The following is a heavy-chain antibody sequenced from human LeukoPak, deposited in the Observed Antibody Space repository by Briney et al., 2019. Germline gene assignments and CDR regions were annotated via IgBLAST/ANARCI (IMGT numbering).Heavy chain of an antibody. Sequence: SQTLSLTCAISGDSVSSNSAAWNWIRQSPSRGHEWLGGTYYRSKWYNDYAVSVKSRITINPDTSKNQFSLQLNSVTPEDTAVYYCARERGGGWYGNYYYGMDVWGQGTTVTVSS. CDR3: ARERGGGWYGNYYYGMDV. D-gene: IGHD6-19*01. J-gene: IGHJ6*02. CDR2: TYYRSKWYN. CDR1: GDSVSSNSAA. V-gene: IGHV6-1*01.